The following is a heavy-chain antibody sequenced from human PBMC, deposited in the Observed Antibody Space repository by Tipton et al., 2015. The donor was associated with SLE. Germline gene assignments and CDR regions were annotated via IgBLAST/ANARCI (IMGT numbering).Heavy chain of an antibody. CDR2: IYTSGST. V-gene: IGHV4-61*09. J-gene: IGHJ4*02. CDR3: ARVDSSSWYEGYYFDY. D-gene: IGHD6-13*01. Sequence: TLSLTCTVSGGSISSGSYYWSWIRQPAGKGLEWIGYIYTSGSTNYNPSLKSRVTISVDTSRNQSSLKLSSVTAADTAVYYCARVDSSSWYEGYYFDYWGQGTLVTVSS. CDR1: GGSISSGSYY.